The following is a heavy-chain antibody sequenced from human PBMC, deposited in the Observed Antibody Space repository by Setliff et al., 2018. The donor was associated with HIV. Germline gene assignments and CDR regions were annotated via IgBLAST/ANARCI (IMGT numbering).Heavy chain of an antibody. Sequence: GASVKVSCKASGYTFTTCSIHWVRQAPGQRPEWMGWIHTGTGDTKYSQKFQGRVTMTTHTSTNTAYMELRSLRSDDTAVYYCGRSETRDSRGLYYWGQGTLVTVSS. J-gene: IGHJ4*02. CDR1: GYTFTTCS. D-gene: IGHD3-22*01. V-gene: IGHV1-3*04. CDR2: IHTGTGDT. CDR3: GRSETRDSRGLYY.